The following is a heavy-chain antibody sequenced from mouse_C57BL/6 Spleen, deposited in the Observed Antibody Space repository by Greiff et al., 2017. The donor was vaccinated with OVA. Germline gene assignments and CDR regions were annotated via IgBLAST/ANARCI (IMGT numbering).Heavy chain of an antibody. J-gene: IGHJ2*01. D-gene: IGHD3-2*02. CDR1: GYTFTDYY. V-gene: IGHV1-75*01. CDR3: ARGQLRPSFFDY. CDR2: IFPGSGST. Sequence: VKLMESGPELVKPGASVKISCKASGYTFTDYYINWVKQRPGQGLEWIGWIFPGSGSTYYNEKFKGKATLTVDKSSSTAYMLLSSLTSEDSAVYFCARGQLRPSFFDYWGQGTTLTVSS.